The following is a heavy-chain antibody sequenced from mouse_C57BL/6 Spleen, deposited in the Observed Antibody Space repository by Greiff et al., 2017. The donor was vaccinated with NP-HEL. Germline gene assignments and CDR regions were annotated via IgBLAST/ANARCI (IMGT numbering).Heavy chain of an antibody. Sequence: EVQVVESGGGLVKPGGSLKLSCAASGFTFSDYGMHWVRQAPEKGLEWVAYISSGSSTIYYADTVKGRFTISRDNAKNTLFLQMTNLRSEDTAMYYCARPIYDGYSSWFAYWGQGTLVTVSA. CDR1: GFTFSDYG. J-gene: IGHJ3*01. V-gene: IGHV5-17*01. D-gene: IGHD2-3*01. CDR3: ARPIYDGYSSWFAY. CDR2: ISSGSSTI.